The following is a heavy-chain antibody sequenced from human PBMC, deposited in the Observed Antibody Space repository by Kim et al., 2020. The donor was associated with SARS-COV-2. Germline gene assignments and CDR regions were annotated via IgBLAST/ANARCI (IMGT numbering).Heavy chain of an antibody. Sequence: GGSLRLSCVASEFTSRTFWMSWVRQAPGKGLEWVAIINQDGSDKRYVDSVKGRFTISRDNARNSLYLQMNRLRAEDTDVYYCAGGAGWLIDYWGQGSLVTVSS. J-gene: IGHJ4*02. CDR1: EFTSRTFW. D-gene: IGHD6-19*01. CDR2: INQDGSDK. CDR3: AGGAGWLIDY. V-gene: IGHV3-7*01.